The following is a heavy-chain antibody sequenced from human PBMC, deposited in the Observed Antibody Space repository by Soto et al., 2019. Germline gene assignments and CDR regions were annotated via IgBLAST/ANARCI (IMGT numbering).Heavy chain of an antibody. CDR1: GYTFTGYY. CDR2: INPNSGGT. CDR3: ARDTRPNCSSTSCYNDAFDI. D-gene: IGHD2-2*02. Sequence: QVQLVQSGAEVKKPGASVKVSCKASGYTFTGYYMHWVRQAPRQGLEWMGWINPNSGGTNYAQKFQGWVTMTRDTSISTAYMELSRLRSDDTAVYYCARDTRPNCSSTSCYNDAFDIWGQGTMVTVSS. V-gene: IGHV1-2*04. J-gene: IGHJ3*02.